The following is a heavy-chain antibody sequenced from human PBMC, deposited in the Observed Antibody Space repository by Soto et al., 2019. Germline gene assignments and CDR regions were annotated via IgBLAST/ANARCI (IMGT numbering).Heavy chain of an antibody. V-gene: IGHV3-30*03. D-gene: IGHD6-19*01. CDR2: ISNDGSKK. J-gene: IGHJ4*02. Sequence: PLVSLRLSCAASGFAFTNYGIHWVRQAPGKGLEWVAHISNDGSKKFYGDSVKGRFTISIDNSENTVYLQMTSLRPDDTAVFYCARDVAMPTGLGLGYWGQGTLVTVSS. CDR1: GFAFTNYG. CDR3: ARDVAMPTGLGLGY.